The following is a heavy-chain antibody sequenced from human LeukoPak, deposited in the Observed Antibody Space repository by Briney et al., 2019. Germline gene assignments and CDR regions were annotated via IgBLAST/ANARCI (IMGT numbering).Heavy chain of an antibody. V-gene: IGHV3-7*05. Sequence: GGSLRLSCVASGFTFSGYWMSWVRQAPGKGLEWVANIKRDGSEKYYVDSVKGRFSISRDNAKNALYLQMNSLRAEDTAVYYCARKLYYYDSGGSAGYAGWFDPWGQGTLVTVSS. CDR3: ARKLYYYDSGGSAGYAGWFDP. D-gene: IGHD3-22*01. CDR2: IKRDGSEK. J-gene: IGHJ5*02. CDR1: GFTFSGYW.